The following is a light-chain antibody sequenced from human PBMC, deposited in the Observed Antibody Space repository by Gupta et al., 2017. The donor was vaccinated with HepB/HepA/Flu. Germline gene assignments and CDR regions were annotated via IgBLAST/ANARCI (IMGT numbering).Light chain of an antibody. CDR1: QSIGGW. CDR2: KAS. V-gene: IGKV1-5*03. Sequence: EIQMPNSPSTLSASVGDRVTITCRASQSIGGWLAWYQQKPGKAPKVLIYKASTLESGVPSRFSGSGSAIEFTLTISSLQPDDFATYYCQQYDDFPLTFGGGTKVEIK. J-gene: IGKJ4*01. CDR3: QQYDDFPLT.